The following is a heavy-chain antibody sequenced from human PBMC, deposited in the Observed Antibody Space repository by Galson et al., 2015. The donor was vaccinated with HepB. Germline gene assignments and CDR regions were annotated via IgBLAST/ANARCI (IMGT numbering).Heavy chain of an antibody. CDR2: IWYDGSNK. D-gene: IGHD3-3*01. J-gene: IGHJ5*02. CDR1: KFTFSNYG. Sequence: SLRLSCAASKFTFSNYGMHWVRQAPGKGLEWVAVIWYDGSNKYYTDSVKGRFTISRDNSKNTLYLQMNSLRAEDTAVYYCARDSVPNYDFWTAHGFDPWGQGTLVTVSS. CDR3: ARDSVPNYDFWTAHGFDP. V-gene: IGHV3-33*01.